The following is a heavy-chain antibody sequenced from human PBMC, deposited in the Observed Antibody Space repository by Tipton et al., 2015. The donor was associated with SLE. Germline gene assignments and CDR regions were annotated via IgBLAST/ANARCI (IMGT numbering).Heavy chain of an antibody. D-gene: IGHD3-3*01. CDR3: ARDVFLDYYGMDV. CDR1: GGSFSGYY. CDR2: INHSGST. Sequence: LRLSCAVYGGSFSGYYWSWICQPPGKGLEWIGEINHSGSTNYNPSLKSRVTMSVDTSKNQFSLKLRSVTAADTAVYYCARDVFLDYYGMDVWGQGTTVTVSS. V-gene: IGHV4-34*01. J-gene: IGHJ6*02.